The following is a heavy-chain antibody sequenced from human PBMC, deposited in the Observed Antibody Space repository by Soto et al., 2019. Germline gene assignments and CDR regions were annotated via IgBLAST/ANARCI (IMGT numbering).Heavy chain of an antibody. CDR1: GFTFTSYA. D-gene: IGHD3-16*02. Sequence: QVQLVESGGSVVQPGRSLRLSCEASGFTFTSYAMHWVRQAPGKGLEWVAVIYYDGINEYYADSVKGRFTISRDNSKNTLFLQMSSLRVEDTAVYYCASDRLRLGELSLIGYFDYWGQGTLVTVSS. V-gene: IGHV3-30*15. CDR3: ASDRLRLGELSLIGYFDY. CDR2: IYYDGINE. J-gene: IGHJ4*02.